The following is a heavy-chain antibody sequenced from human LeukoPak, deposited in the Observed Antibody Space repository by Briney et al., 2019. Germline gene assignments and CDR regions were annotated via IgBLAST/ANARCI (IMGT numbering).Heavy chain of an antibody. CDR2: IKYDGSST. CDR1: GFTFSNSW. V-gene: IGHV3-74*01. J-gene: IGHJ4*02. CDR3: ARGGPYSSSSLDY. D-gene: IGHD6-6*01. Sequence: GGSLRLSCAASGFTFSNSWMYWVRQTPGKELVWVSRIKYDGSSTVYADSVKGRFTISRDNAKNTLDLQMNSLRAEDTAVYYCARGGPYSSSSLDYWGQGTLVTVSS.